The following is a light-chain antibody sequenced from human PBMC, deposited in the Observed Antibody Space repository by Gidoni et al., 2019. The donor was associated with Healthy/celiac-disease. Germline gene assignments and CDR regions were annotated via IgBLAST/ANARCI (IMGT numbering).Light chain of an antibody. CDR3: QQYYSTPPT. V-gene: IGKV4-1*01. CDR1: QSVLYSSNNKNY. J-gene: IGKJ2*01. Sequence: DIAMTQSPDPLAVSLGERATINCKSSQSVLYSSNNKNYLAWYQQKPGQPPKLLIYWASTRESGVPDRFSGSGSGTDFTLTISSLQAEDVAVYYCQQYYSTPPTFGQGTKLEIK. CDR2: WAS.